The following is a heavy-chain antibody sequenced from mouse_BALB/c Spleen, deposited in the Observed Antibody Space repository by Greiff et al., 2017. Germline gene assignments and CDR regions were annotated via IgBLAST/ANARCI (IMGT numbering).Heavy chain of an antibody. CDR2: ISSGSSTI. CDR1: GFTFSSFG. CDR3: ARLDDYGEY. Sequence: DVMLVESGGGLVQPGGSRKLSCAASGFTFSSFGMHWVRQAPEKGLEWVAYISSGSSTIYYADTVKGRFTISRDNPKNTLFLQMTSLRSEDTAMYYCARLDDYGEYWGQGTTLTVSS. J-gene: IGHJ2*01. V-gene: IGHV5-17*02. D-gene: IGHD2-4*01.